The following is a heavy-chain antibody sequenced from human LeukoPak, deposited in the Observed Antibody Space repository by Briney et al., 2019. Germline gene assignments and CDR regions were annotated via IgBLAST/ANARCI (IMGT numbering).Heavy chain of an antibody. CDR3: AKSSYYDSSGYYPPPDY. V-gene: IGHV3-30*18. D-gene: IGHD3-22*01. J-gene: IGHJ4*02. Sequence: GGSLRLSCAASGFTFSSYGMPWVRQAPGKGLEWVAVISYDGSNKYYADSVKGRFTISRDNSKNTLYLQMNNLRAEDTAVYYCAKSSYYDSSGYYPPPDYWGQGTLVTVSS. CDR2: ISYDGSNK. CDR1: GFTFSSYG.